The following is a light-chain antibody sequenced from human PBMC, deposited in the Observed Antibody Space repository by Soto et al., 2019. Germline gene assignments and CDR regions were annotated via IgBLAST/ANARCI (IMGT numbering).Light chain of an antibody. Sequence: QSALTQPPSASGSPGQSVTISCTGTSSDVGAYKYVSWYQQHPGKAPKLMIYEVTKRPSGVPGRFSGSKSGNTASLTVSGIQAEDEADYYCSSYAGNNNFVVFGGGTKVTVL. CDR2: EVT. J-gene: IGLJ2*01. CDR1: SSDVGAYKY. V-gene: IGLV2-8*01. CDR3: SSYAGNNNFVV.